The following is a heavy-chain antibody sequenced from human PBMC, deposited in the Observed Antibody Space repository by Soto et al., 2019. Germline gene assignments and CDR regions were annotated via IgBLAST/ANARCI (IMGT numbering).Heavy chain of an antibody. CDR2: IIPIFGTA. CDR3: ARDRNGCSGGSCYSPYYYYGMDV. J-gene: IGHJ6*02. V-gene: IGHV1-69*13. CDR1: GGTFSSYA. D-gene: IGHD2-15*01. Sequence: SVKVSCKASGGTFSSYAISWVRQAPGQGLEWMGGIIPIFGTANYAQKFQGRVTITADESTSTAYMELSSLRSEDTAVYYCARDRNGCSGGSCYSPYYYYGMDVWGQGTTVTVSS.